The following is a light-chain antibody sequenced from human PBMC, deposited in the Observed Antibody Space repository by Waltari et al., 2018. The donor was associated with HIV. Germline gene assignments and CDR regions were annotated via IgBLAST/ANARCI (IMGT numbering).Light chain of an antibody. CDR1: QSVLYSSNNKNY. CDR3: QQYYSTPLT. Sequence: DIVMTQSPDSLAVSLGERATINCKSSQSVLYSSNNKNYLAWYQQTPGQPPELLIYWASTRESGVPDRFSGSGSATDFTLTISSLQAEDVAVYYCQQYYSTPLTFGGGTQVEIK. CDR2: WAS. J-gene: IGKJ4*01. V-gene: IGKV4-1*01.